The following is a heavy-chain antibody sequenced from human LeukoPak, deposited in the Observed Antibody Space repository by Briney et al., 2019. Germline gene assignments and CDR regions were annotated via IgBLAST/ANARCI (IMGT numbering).Heavy chain of an antibody. D-gene: IGHD6-13*01. V-gene: IGHV5-51*01. CDR3: VRFALTSSLDH. CDR2: IYPGYSDA. CDR1: GYKLTNNW. J-gene: IGHJ5*02. Sequence: GEPRKISCKISGYKLTNNWIGWGRQVPGKGLEWMGLIYPGYSDAKYSPSFQGQVTLSVDASISTAYLQLSGLRASDTAIYYCVRFALTSSLDHWGQGTLVTVSS.